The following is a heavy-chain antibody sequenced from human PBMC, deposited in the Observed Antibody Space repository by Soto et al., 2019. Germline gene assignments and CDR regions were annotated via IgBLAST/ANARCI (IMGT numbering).Heavy chain of an antibody. CDR1: GFTFSSYG. CDR3: AKGPSVGVTMIVVPGAFDI. J-gene: IGHJ3*02. D-gene: IGHD3-22*01. V-gene: IGHV3-30*18. Sequence: VGSLRLSCAASGFTFSSYGMHWVRQAPGKGLEWVAVISYDGSNKYYADSVKGRFTISRDNSKNTLYLQMNSLRAEDTAVYYCAKGPSVGVTMIVVPGAFDIWGQGTMVTVSS. CDR2: ISYDGSNK.